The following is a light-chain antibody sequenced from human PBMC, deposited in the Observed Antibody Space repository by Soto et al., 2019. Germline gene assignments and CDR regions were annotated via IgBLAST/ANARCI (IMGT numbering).Light chain of an antibody. CDR1: ESINRY. CDR2: AAS. CDR3: QQSYSNPLT. Sequence: DIQMTQSPSSVSASVGDRVTVTCRASESINRYLNWYQQKPGKAPKLLIYAASTSLSGVPSRFSGSGSGTDFTLTITSLQLEDFATYYCQQSYSNPLTFGGGTKVEIK. V-gene: IGKV1-39*01. J-gene: IGKJ4*01.